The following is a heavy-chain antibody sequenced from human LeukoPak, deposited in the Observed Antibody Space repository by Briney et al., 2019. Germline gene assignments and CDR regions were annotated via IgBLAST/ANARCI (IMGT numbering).Heavy chain of an antibody. CDR1: GGSFNNYA. CDR2: VIPILDTT. D-gene: IGHD6-19*01. Sequence: PGASVTVSCKASGGSFNNYAVTWVRQAPGQGLEWMGGVIPILDTTNYAPNFQGRLTITTDESSTTAYMVLSSLRSEDTAVYYCARRRLDTHWFDPWGQGTLVTVAS. J-gene: IGHJ5*02. CDR3: ARRRLDTHWFDP. V-gene: IGHV1-69*05.